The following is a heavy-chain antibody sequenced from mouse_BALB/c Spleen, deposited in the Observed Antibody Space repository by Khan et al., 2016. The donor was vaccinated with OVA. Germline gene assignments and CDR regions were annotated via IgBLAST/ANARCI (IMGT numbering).Heavy chain of an antibody. CDR2: IWGGGGT. CDR1: GFSLSRYN. Sequence: QVQLKESGPGLVAPSQSLSITCTVSGFSLSRYNIHWVRQPPGKGLEWLGMIWGGGGTDYNSTLKSRLSISKDHSKSQVFLKMNSLQTDDTAMYYWARAYYRYYGYYALDYWGQETSVTISS. D-gene: IGHD2-14*01. V-gene: IGHV2-6-4*01. J-gene: IGHJ4*01. CDR3: ARAYYRYYGYYALDY.